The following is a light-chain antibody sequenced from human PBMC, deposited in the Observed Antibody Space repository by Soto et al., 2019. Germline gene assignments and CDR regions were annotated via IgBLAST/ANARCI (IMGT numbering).Light chain of an antibody. CDR2: KAS. Sequence: DIQMTQSPSTLSASVGDRVTITCRASQSISSWLAWYQQKPGKAPKLLIYKASSLESGVPSRFSGSGSGTEFNLTISSLQPDDFATYYCQQDNNYPWTFGQGTKVEIK. CDR1: QSISSW. J-gene: IGKJ1*01. CDR3: QQDNNYPWT. V-gene: IGKV1-5*03.